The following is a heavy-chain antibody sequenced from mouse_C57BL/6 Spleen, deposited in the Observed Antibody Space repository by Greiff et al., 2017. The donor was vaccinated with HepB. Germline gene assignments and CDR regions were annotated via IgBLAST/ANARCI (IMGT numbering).Heavy chain of an antibody. CDR1: GYTFTSYW. V-gene: IGHV1-55*01. CDR2: IYPGSGST. CDR3: ARDYYSNYVDY. Sequence: QVQLQQSGAELVKPGASVKMSCKASGYTFTSYWITWVKQSPGQGLEWIGDIYPGSGSTNYNEKFKSKATLTVDTSSSTAYMQLSSLTSEDSAVYYCARDYYSNYVDYWGQGTTLTVSS. D-gene: IGHD2-5*01. J-gene: IGHJ2*01.